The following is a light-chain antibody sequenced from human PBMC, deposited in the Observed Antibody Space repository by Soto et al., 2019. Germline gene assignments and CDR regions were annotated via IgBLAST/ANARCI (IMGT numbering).Light chain of an antibody. CDR1: QSVRSY. Sequence: EIVLAQSPATLSLSPGERVTLTCRASQSVRSYLAWYQQKPGQAPRLLIYDASNRATGIPARFSGSGSGTDFTLTISSLEPEDFAVYYCQQRANWPATFGQGTRWRL. CDR3: QQRANWPAT. CDR2: DAS. J-gene: IGKJ5*01. V-gene: IGKV3-11*01.